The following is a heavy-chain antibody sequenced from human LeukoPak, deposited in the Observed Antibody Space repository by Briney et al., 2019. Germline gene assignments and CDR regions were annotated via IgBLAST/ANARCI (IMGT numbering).Heavy chain of an antibody. CDR2: IYSGGST. CDR1: GLIVTRDY. Sequence: GGSLRLSCVVSGLIVTRDYMSWVRQAPGKGLEWVSAIYSGGSTYYADSVKGRFTISRDNSKNTLNLQMNSLRAADTAVYYCASLGYWGQGTLVTVSS. J-gene: IGHJ4*02. CDR3: ASLGY. V-gene: IGHV3-66*02.